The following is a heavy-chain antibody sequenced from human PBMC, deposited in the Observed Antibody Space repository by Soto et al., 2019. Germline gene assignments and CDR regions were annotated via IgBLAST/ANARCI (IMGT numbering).Heavy chain of an antibody. Sequence: SVKVSCKASGGTFSSYAISWVRQAPGQGLEWMGGIIPIFGTANYAQKFQGRGTITADESTSTAYMELSSLRSEDTAVYYCAREGGYPPNWFDPWGQGTLVTVS. CDR2: IIPIFGTA. CDR3: AREGGYPPNWFDP. J-gene: IGHJ5*02. D-gene: IGHD5-12*01. CDR1: GGTFSSYA. V-gene: IGHV1-69*13.